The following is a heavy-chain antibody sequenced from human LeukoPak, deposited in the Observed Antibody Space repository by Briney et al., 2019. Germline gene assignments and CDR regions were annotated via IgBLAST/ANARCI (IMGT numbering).Heavy chain of an antibody. D-gene: IGHD2-2*01. Sequence: AGGSLRLSCAASGFTFSSYWMSWVRRAPGKGLEWVANIKQDGSEKYYVDSVKGRFTISRDNAKNSLYLQMNSLRAEDTAVYYCAKDLSAHCSSTSCLFDYWGQGTLVTVSS. V-gene: IGHV3-7*01. CDR3: AKDLSAHCSSTSCLFDY. CDR2: IKQDGSEK. J-gene: IGHJ4*02. CDR1: GFTFSSYW.